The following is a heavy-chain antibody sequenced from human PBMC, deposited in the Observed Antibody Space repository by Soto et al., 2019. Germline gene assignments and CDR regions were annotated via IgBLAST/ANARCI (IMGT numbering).Heavy chain of an antibody. J-gene: IGHJ6*02. V-gene: IGHV3-30*18. D-gene: IGHD3-10*01. CDR1: GFTFSSYG. Sequence: QVQLVESGGGVVQPGRSLRLSCAASGFTFSSYGMHWVRQAPGKGLEWVAVISYDGSNKYYADSVKGRFTISRDNSKNTLYLQMNSLRAEDTAVYYCAKVYTMVRGVIRSGMDVWGQGTTVTVSS. CDR3: AKVYTMVRGVIRSGMDV. CDR2: ISYDGSNK.